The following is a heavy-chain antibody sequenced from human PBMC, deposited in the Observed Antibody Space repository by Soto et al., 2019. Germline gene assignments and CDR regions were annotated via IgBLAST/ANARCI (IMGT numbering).Heavy chain of an antibody. J-gene: IGHJ6*02. CDR2: ISYDGSNK. CDR1: GFTFSSYA. D-gene: IGHD3-3*01. V-gene: IGHV3-30-3*01. CDR3: ARVLRFLEWLNYYYYGMDV. Sequence: PGGSLRLSCAASGFTFSSYAMHWVRQAPGKGLEWVAVISYDGSNKYYAGSVKGRFTISRDNSKNTLYLQMNSLRAEDTAVYYCARVLRFLEWLNYYYYGMDVWGQGTTVTVSS.